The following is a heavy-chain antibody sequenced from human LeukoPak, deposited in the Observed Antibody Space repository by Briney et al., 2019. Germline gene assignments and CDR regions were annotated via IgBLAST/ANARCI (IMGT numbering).Heavy chain of an antibody. CDR3: ARASRDGYNQNFDH. CDR2: THPGGSET. J-gene: IGHJ4*02. CDR1: GYDFSTYW. V-gene: IGHV5-51*01. D-gene: IGHD5-24*01. Sequence: GESLKISCKGLGYDFSTYWNAWVRQRPGKGLEWTGITHPGGSETRYDPSFQGQVTISADRSTSTAYLQWSSLRASDTAMYYCARASRDGYNQNFDHWGQGTLVTVSS.